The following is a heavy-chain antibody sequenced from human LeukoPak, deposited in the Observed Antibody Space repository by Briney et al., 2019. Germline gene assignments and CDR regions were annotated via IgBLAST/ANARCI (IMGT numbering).Heavy chain of an antibody. CDR3: ARGRGVTDYGPGYWYFDL. CDR1: TASISSSY. CDR2: IYYTGST. Sequence: SESLSLTRTVSTASISSSYWSSIRQPPGKRLEWIGYIYYTGSTNYTPSLKSRVTISIDTSKNHFSLKLSSVTAADTAVYYCARGRGVTDYGPGYWYFDLWGRGTLVTVSS. D-gene: IGHD4-17*01. V-gene: IGHV4-59*01. J-gene: IGHJ2*01.